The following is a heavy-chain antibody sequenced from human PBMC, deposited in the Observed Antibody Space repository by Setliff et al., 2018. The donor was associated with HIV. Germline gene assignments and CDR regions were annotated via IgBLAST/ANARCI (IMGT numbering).Heavy chain of an antibody. V-gene: IGHV4-4*07. CDR3: ASEAWTSYRSSSGYYYYYMDV. CDR1: GGSFSTYY. D-gene: IGHD6-6*01. CDR2: VHSTGTT. J-gene: IGHJ6*03. Sequence: KPSETLSLTCTVSGGSFSTYYWSWIRQPAGEGPEYIGRVHSTGTTIYNPSLKSRVTISVDTSKNQFSLKLSSVTAADTAVYYCASEAWTSYRSSSGYYYYYMDVWGKGTTVTVSS.